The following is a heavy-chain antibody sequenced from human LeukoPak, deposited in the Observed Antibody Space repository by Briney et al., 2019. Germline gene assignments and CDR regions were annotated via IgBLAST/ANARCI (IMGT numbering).Heavy chain of an antibody. CDR1: GGSISSGGYY. J-gene: IGHJ4*02. CDR2: IYYSGST. D-gene: IGHD3-9*01. V-gene: IGHV4-31*03. CDR3: ARVPLRVSDIHIDY. Sequence: SETLSLTCTVSGGSISSGGYYWSWIRQHPGKGLEWIGYIYYSGSTYYNPSLKSRVTISVDTSKNQFSLKLSSVTAADTAVYYCARVPLRVSDIHIDYWGQGTLVTVSS.